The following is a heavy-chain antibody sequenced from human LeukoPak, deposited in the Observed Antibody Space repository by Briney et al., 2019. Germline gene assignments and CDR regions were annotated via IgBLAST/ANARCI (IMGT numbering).Heavy chain of an antibody. CDR2: IYYTGST. CDR1: GDSFITYQ. J-gene: IGHJ4*02. Sequence: PSGTLSLTCTVSGDSFITYQWSWVRQPPGKGLEWIAYIYYTGSTTHNPSLPSRVTISLYTSKNQSSLKLRSVTAAATAVSYFARHYCSAGFCYSLLAYSGQGSLVTVSS. V-gene: IGHV4-59*08. D-gene: IGHD2-15*01. CDR3: ARHYCSAGFCYSLLAY.